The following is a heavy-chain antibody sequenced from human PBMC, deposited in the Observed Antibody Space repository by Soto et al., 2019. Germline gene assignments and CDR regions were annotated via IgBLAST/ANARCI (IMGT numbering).Heavy chain of an antibody. CDR2: ISGSDGKT. J-gene: IGHJ4*02. Sequence: GGSLRLSCAASGFSFGSYALSWVRQAPGKGLEWVSTISGSDGKTFYADSVKGRFSISRDTSQSTLYLQMNSLRADDTAMYYCARWSYLDYWGQGTRVTISS. CDR3: ARWSYLDY. V-gene: IGHV3-23*01. D-gene: IGHD3-3*01. CDR1: GFSFGSYA.